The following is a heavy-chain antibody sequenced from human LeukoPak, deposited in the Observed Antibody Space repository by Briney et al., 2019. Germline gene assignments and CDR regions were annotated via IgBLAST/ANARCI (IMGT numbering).Heavy chain of an antibody. V-gene: IGHV1-2*02. D-gene: IGHD5-18*01. CDR2: INPNSGGT. J-gene: IGHJ4*02. Sequence: ASVKVSCKASGHTFTDYYLHWVRLAPGQGLEWMGWINPNSGGTKYAQKFQGRVTMTSDTSISTAYMELSRLRSDDTAVYYCARRPQNTYGYDQWGQGTLVTVSS. CDR3: ARRPQNTYGYDQ. CDR1: GHTFTDYY.